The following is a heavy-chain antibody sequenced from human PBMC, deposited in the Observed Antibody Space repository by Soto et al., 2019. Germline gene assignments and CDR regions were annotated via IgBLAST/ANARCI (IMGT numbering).Heavy chain of an antibody. CDR3: ARGRYKDILTVYYTAPDSKYYYGMDV. CDR2: IYQSGST. CDR1: GGSISSSDG. V-gene: IGHV4-4*02. J-gene: IGHJ6*04. Sequence: SETLSLTCAVAGGSISSSDGWSWVRQPPGKGLEWIGEIYQSGSTNYNPSLKSRVTISVDKSKNPFSLTLRSVTAADPALYYCARGRYKDILTVYYTAPDSKYYYGMDVWGKGTTVHRLL. D-gene: IGHD3-9*01.